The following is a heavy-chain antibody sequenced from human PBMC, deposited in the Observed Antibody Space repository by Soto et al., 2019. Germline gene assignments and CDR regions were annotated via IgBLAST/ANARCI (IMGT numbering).Heavy chain of an antibody. CDR1: GASISSNNYY. V-gene: IGHV4-39*01. D-gene: IGHD3-10*01. CDR2: VSYSETS. J-gene: IGHJ6*03. CDR3: GSQTSGRDYMDV. Sequence: QLQLQESGPGLVMPSETLSLTCTVSGASISSNNYYWVWMRQTPVEGLEWVVSVSYSETSYYNPSLKSRISISVDTSKNQLSLRLNSVTASDTAVYYCGSQTSGRDYMDVWGEGTTVTVSS.